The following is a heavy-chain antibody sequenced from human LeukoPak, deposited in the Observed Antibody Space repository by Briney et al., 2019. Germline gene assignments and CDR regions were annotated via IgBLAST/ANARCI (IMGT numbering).Heavy chain of an antibody. V-gene: IGHV3-53*04. J-gene: IGHJ4*02. CDR2: IYSGGST. CDR3: ASLIAAAAWAYFDY. CDR1: GFTVSSNY. D-gene: IGHD6-13*01. Sequence: VGSLRVCCAASGFTVSSNYMSRVRKAPGKGLEWVSVIYSGGSTYYADSVKGRFTISRHNSKNTLYLQMNSLRAEDTAVYYCASLIAAAAWAYFDYWGQGTLVTVSS.